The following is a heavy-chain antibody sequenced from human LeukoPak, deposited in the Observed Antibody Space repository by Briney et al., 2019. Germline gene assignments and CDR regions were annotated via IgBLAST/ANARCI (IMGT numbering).Heavy chain of an antibody. V-gene: IGHV4-34*01. CDR3: ARASIVGAKRTRSGAFDL. J-gene: IGHJ3*01. Sequence: SETLSLTCAVYGGSFSGYYWNLIRQPPGKGLEWIGEINHSGSSNYNPSLKSRITISVDTSKNQFSLNLSPVTAADTAVYYCARASIVGAKRTRSGAFDLWGQGTMVTVSS. D-gene: IGHD1-26*01. CDR1: GGSFSGYY. CDR2: INHSGSS.